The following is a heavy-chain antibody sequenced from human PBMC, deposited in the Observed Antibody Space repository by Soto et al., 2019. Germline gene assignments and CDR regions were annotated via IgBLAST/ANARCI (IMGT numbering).Heavy chain of an antibody. V-gene: IGHV4-31*03. CDR2: IYYSGST. CDR1: GGSISSGGYY. D-gene: IGHD6-13*01. Sequence: SETLSLTCTVSGGSISSGGYYWSWIRQHPGKGLEWIGYIYYSGSTYYNPSLKSRVTISVDTSKNQFSLKLSSVTAADTAVYYCATGYSSSWRWRGFDYWGQGTLVTVSS. J-gene: IGHJ4*02. CDR3: ATGYSSSWRWRGFDY.